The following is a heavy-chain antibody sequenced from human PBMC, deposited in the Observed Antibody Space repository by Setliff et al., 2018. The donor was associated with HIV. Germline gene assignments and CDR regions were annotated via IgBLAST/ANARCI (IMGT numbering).Heavy chain of an antibody. Sequence: GESLRLSCAASGFTFDRYWMLWVRQAPGEGLVWVSRVNTDGSIKTYADSVKDRFTISRDNAKNTLYLQMNSLRAEDTGVYYCHSGYDTEEQSYFDYWGQGTLVTVSS. CDR3: HSGYDTEEQSYFDY. CDR2: VNTDGSIK. CDR1: GFTFDRYW. D-gene: IGHD5-12*01. J-gene: IGHJ4*02. V-gene: IGHV3-74*01.